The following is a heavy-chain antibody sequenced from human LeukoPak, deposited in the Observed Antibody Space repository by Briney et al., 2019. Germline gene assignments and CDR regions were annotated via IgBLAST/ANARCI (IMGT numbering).Heavy chain of an antibody. D-gene: IGHD6-19*01. CDR2: INPNSGGT. J-gene: IGHJ4*02. Sequence: GASVKVSCTASGYTFTGYYMDWVRQAPGQGLEWMGRINPNSGGTNYAQKFQGRVTMTRDTSISTAYMELSRLRSDDTAVYYCAREDNLGSGSSPIDYWGQGTLVTVSS. CDR3: AREDNLGSGSSPIDY. V-gene: IGHV1-2*06. CDR1: GYTFTGYY.